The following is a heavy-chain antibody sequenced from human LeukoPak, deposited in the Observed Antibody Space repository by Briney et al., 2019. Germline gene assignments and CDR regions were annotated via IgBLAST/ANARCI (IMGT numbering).Heavy chain of an antibody. D-gene: IGHD1-26*01. Sequence: GESLKISCKVSGYSFTSYCIGRVRQMPGNGLEWMGNIYPGDSGPTYSPSFQGQVTISVDKSINTAYLQWSSMQASDTAMYYCGMSGDRVPLQDDVFDVWGQGTMVTVST. CDR2: IYPGDSGP. J-gene: IGHJ3*01. CDR1: GYSFTSYC. V-gene: IGHV5-51*01. CDR3: GMSGDRVPLQDDVFDV.